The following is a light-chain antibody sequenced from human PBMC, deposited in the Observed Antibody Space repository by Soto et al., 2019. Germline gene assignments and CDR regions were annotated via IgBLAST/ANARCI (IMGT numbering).Light chain of an antibody. V-gene: IGLV2-8*01. CDR1: ASDIGRYNY. J-gene: IGLJ1*01. CDR3: NSYVGSNNYV. Sequence: QSALTQPPSASGSPGQSVTISCIGTASDIGRYNYVSWYQHHPGKAPKLIIYEVTKRPSGVPDRFSGSKFGNTASLTVSGLQTDDEADYYCNSYVGSNNYVFGTGTKVTV. CDR2: EVT.